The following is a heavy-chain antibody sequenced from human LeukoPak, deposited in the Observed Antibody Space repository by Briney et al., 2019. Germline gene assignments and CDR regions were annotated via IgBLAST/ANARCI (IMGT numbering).Heavy chain of an antibody. CDR2: IYYSGST. CDR3: ATGGLHSYGYDV. J-gene: IGHJ4*02. V-gene: IGHV4-59*08. Sequence: SETLSLTCTVSGGSISSYYWNWIRQPPGKGLEWIGYIYYSGSTNYNPSLKSRVAVSVDTSKNQFSLKLNSVTAADTAVYYCATGGLHSYGYDVWGQGTLVTVSS. D-gene: IGHD5-18*01. CDR1: GGSISSYY.